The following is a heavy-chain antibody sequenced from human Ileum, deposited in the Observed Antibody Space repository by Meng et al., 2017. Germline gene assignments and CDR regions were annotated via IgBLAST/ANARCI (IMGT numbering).Heavy chain of an antibody. Sequence: QVQQNQGGAGLLKPSATLSPTCAAFGGSLNDYYWRWVRQFPGKGLEWIGQIHHSGRTNYKSSLGRRVTISVDTSKSQFSLKLTSVTAADTAMYYCVRGPARETHDFDYWGQGALVTVSS. J-gene: IGHJ4*02. D-gene: IGHD1-26*01. V-gene: IGHV4-34*01. CDR3: VRGPARETHDFDY. CDR2: IHHSGRT. CDR1: GGSLNDYY.